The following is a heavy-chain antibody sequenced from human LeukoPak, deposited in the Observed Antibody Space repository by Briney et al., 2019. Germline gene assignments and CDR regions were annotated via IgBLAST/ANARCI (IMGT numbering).Heavy chain of an antibody. CDR3: ALSGYYDSGFDY. CDR1: GGTFSSYA. V-gene: IGHV1-69*13. D-gene: IGHD3-22*01. CDR2: IIPIFGTA. Sequence: LVASVKVSCKASGGTFSSYAISWVRQAPGQGLEWMGGIIPIFGTANYAQKFQGRVTITADESTSTAYMELSSLRSEDTAVYYCALSGYYDSGFDYWGQGTLVTVSS. J-gene: IGHJ4*02.